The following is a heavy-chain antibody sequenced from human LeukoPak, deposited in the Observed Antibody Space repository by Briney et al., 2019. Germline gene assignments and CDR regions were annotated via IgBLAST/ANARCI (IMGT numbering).Heavy chain of an antibody. Sequence: PGGSLRLSCAASGFTFSSYGMHWVRQAPGKGLEWVAVISYDGSNKYYADSVKGRFTISRDNSKNTLYLQMNSLRAEDTAVYYCAKVFGPTAMVNKGPIDPWGQGTLVTVSS. CDR2: ISYDGSNK. V-gene: IGHV3-30*18. D-gene: IGHD5-18*01. CDR1: GFTFSSYG. CDR3: AKVFGPTAMVNKGPIDP. J-gene: IGHJ5*02.